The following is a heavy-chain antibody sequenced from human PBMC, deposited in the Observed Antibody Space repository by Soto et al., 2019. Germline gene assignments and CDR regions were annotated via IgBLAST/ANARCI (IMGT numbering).Heavy chain of an antibody. CDR1: GFSLSTSGVG. D-gene: IGHD3-9*01. V-gene: IGHV2-5*02. CDR2: IYWDDDK. J-gene: IGHJ3*02. CDR3: ARHIPSGYNDDFDI. Sequence: QITLKESGPTLVKPTQPLTLTCTFSGFSLSTSGVGVGWIRQPPGKALEWVTLIYWDDDKRYSPSLKSRITIAKYTSKSHVVLTMSNMDPVDTGTYYCARHIPSGYNDDFDIWGQGTMVTVSS.